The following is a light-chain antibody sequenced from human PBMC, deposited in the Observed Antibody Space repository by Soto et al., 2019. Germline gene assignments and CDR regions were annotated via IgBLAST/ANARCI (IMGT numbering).Light chain of an antibody. CDR3: SSHTTSNTVV. Sequence: QSALTQPASVSGSPGQSITISCTGTSSDVGGYNYVSWYQQHPGKAPQLMIYDVSNRPSGVSNRFSGSKSGNTASLTISGLQAEDEADYYCSSHTTSNTVVFGGGTKLTVL. J-gene: IGLJ2*01. CDR1: SSDVGGYNY. V-gene: IGLV2-14*01. CDR2: DVS.